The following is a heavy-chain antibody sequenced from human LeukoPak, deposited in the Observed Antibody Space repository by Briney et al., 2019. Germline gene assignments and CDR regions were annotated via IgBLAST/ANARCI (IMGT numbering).Heavy chain of an antibody. Sequence: SETLSLTCTVSGGSISSYYWSWIRQPPGKGLEWVGYIYYSGSTNYNPSLKTRVTISVDTSKHQFSLKLSSVTAADTAVYYCARGPRFMWSDDAFDIWGQGTMVTVSS. CDR3: ARGPRFMWSDDAFDI. CDR1: GGSISSYY. V-gene: IGHV4-59*01. CDR2: IYYSGST. J-gene: IGHJ3*02. D-gene: IGHD2-21*01.